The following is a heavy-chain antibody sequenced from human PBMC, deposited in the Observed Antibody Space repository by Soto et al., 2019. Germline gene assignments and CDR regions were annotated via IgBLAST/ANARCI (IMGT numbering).Heavy chain of an antibody. CDR3: ARVRYSDNWHGLIDY. J-gene: IGHJ4*02. D-gene: IGHD4-4*01. Sequence: SETLSLTCAVSGGSISGSYYYWGWLRQSLGKGPEWIGSVFYTGFTSYNPSLESRVSVSVDTSKNQFSLKVSGVSAADTAVYFCARVRYSDNWHGLIDYWGQGTLVTVSS. CDR2: VFYTGFT. V-gene: IGHV4-39*01. CDR1: GGSISGSYYY.